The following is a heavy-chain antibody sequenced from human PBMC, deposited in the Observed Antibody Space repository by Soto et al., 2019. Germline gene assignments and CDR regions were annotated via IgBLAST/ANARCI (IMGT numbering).Heavy chain of an antibody. CDR3: ARDRRPYFYDSSGYSAAGYLQH. CDR1: GGSISSGGYY. J-gene: IGHJ1*01. D-gene: IGHD3-22*01. CDR2: IYYSGST. Sequence: SETLSLTCTVSGGSISSGGYYWSWIRQHPGKGLEWIGYIYYSGSTYYNPSLKSRVTISVDTSKNQFSLKLSSVTAADTAVYYCARDRRPYFYDSSGYSAAGYLQHWGQGTLVTVSS. V-gene: IGHV4-31*03.